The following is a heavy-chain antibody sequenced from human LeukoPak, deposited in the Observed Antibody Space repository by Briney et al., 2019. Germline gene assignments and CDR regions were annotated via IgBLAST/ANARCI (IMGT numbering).Heavy chain of an antibody. CDR2: IIPIFGTA. CDR3: ARGGRNYGDPQYYYMDV. V-gene: IGHV1-69*13. Sequence: GASVKVSCKASGGTFSSYAISWVRQAPGQGLEWMGGIIPIFGTANYAQKFQGRVTITADESTSTAYMELSSLRSEDTAVYYCARGGRNYGDPQYYYMDVWGKGTTVTVSS. CDR1: GGTFSSYA. D-gene: IGHD4-17*01. J-gene: IGHJ6*03.